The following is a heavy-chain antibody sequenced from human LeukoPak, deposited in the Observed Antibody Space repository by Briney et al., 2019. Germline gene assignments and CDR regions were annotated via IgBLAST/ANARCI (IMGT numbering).Heavy chain of an antibody. D-gene: IGHD3-16*02. J-gene: IGHJ4*02. V-gene: IGHV1-18*04. CDR2: ISAYNGNT. Sequence: ASVKVSCKAFGYTFTSYGISWVRQAPGQGLEWMGWISAYNGNTNYAQKLQGRVTMTTDTSTSTAYMELRSLRSDDTAVYYCARDQGFGYYDYVWGSYRLYYFDYWGQGTLVTVSS. CDR1: GYTFTSYG. CDR3: ARDQGFGYYDYVWGSYRLYYFDY.